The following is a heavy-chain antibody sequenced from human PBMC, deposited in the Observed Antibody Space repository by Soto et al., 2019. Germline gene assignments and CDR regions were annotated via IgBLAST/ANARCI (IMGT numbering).Heavy chain of an antibody. D-gene: IGHD5-18*01. Sequence: EASVKVSCKASGYTFTSYGISWVGQAPGQGLEWMGWINAYNGNTNYTQKLQGRVTMTKVTSTSTAYRELRSLRSVDTSVYYCARDVGYGLIDYWGQGTLVTVSS. J-gene: IGHJ4*02. CDR2: INAYNGNT. CDR1: GYTFTSYG. V-gene: IGHV1-18*01. CDR3: ARDVGYGLIDY.